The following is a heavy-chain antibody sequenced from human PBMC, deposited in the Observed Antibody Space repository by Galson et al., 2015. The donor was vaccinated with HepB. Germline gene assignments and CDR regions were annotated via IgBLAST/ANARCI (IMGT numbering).Heavy chain of an antibody. D-gene: IGHD6-13*01. J-gene: IGHJ5*02. CDR2: ISGSGGST. CDR3: AKDYPKWAPRIAAGAYNWFDP. CDR1: GFTFSSYA. Sequence: SLRLSCAASGFTFSSYAMSWVRQAPGKGLEWVSAISGSGGSTYYADSVKGRFTISRDNSKNTLYLQMNSLRAEDTAVYYCAKDYPKWAPRIAAGAYNWFDPWGQGTLVTVSS. V-gene: IGHV3-23*01.